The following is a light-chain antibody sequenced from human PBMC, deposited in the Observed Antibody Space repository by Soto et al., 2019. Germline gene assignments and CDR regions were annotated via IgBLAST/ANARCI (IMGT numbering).Light chain of an antibody. Sequence: DIQMTQSPSTLSASVGDRVTITCRASQSISSWLAWYQQRPGKAPNLLIYKASSLESGVPSRFSGSGSGTEFTLTISNLQPADSATYYCQQYNSYPLTFGGGTKVEIK. CDR2: KAS. CDR1: QSISSW. V-gene: IGKV1-5*03. J-gene: IGKJ4*01. CDR3: QQYNSYPLT.